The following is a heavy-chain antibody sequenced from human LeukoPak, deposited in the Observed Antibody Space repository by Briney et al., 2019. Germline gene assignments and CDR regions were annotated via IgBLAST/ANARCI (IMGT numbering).Heavy chain of an antibody. CDR2: INPSGGST. CDR3: ARSYYFDY. Sequence: ASVKVSCKASGYTFTSYYMHWVRQAPGQGLEWMGIINPSGGSTSYAQKFQGRVTMPRDTSISTAYMELSRLRSDDTAVYYCARSYYFDYWGQGTLVTVSS. V-gene: IGHV1-46*01. CDR1: GYTFTSYY. J-gene: IGHJ4*02.